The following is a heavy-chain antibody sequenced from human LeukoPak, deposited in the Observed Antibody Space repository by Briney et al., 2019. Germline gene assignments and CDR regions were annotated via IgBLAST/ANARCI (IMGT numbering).Heavy chain of an antibody. J-gene: IGHJ4*02. CDR3: ASDIVVVVAATREPYYFDY. V-gene: IGHV4-59*08. CDR1: GGSISRYY. CDR2: KDYSGST. Sequence: PSETLSLTCTVSGGSISRYYWSWIRQPPGKGLEWIGYKDYSGSTNYNPSLKSRVTISVDTSKNQFSLKLSSVTAADTAVYYCASDIVVVVAATREPYYFDYWGQGTLVTVSS. D-gene: IGHD2-15*01.